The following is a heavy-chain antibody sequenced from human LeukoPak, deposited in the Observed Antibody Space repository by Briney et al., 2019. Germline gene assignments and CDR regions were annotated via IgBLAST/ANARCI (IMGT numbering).Heavy chain of an antibody. CDR3: ARGGRWELPRPYAFDI. V-gene: IGHV1-18*01. D-gene: IGHD1-26*01. J-gene: IGHJ3*02. Sequence: AASVKVSCKASGGTFSSYAISWVRQAPGQGLEWMGWISAYNGHTNYAQKFQGRVTMTTDTSTSTAYMELRSPRSDDTAVYYCARGGRWELPRPYAFDIWGQGTMVTVSS. CDR2: ISAYNGHT. CDR1: GGTFSSYA.